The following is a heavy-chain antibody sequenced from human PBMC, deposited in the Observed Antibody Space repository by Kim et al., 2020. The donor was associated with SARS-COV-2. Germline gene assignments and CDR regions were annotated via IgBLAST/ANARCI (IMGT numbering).Heavy chain of an antibody. V-gene: IGHV3-23*01. Sequence: GGSLRLSCAASGFTFSSYAMSWVRQAPGKGLEWVSAISGSGGSTYYADSVKGRFTISRDNSKNTLYLQMNSLRAEDTAVYYCAKARRGNYNWNYDEKWGQGTLVTVSS. CDR2: ISGSGGST. D-gene: IGHD1-7*01. CDR3: AKARRGNYNWNYDEK. CDR1: GFTFSSYA. J-gene: IGHJ4*02.